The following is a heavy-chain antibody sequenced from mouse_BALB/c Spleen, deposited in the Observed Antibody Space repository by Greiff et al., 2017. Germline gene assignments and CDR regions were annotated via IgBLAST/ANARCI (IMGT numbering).Heavy chain of an antibody. V-gene: IGHV1S81*02. D-gene: IGHD2-10*01. CDR2: INPSNGGT. CDR3: TRRAYYGNPFAY. Sequence: VKLQQSGAELVKPGASVKLSCKASGYTFTSYYMYWVKQRPGQGLEWIGEINPSNGGTNFNEKFKSKATLTVDKSSSTAYMQLSSLTSEDSAVYYCTRRAYYGNPFAYWGQGTLVTVSA. J-gene: IGHJ3*01. CDR1: GYTFTSYY.